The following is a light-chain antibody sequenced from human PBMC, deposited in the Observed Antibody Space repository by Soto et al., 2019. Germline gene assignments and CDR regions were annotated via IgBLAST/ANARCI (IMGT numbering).Light chain of an antibody. Sequence: ALTQPASVSGSPGQSITISCTATSSDVGSFNYVSWYQHHPGKAPKLMIYEVTSRPSGVSNRFSGSKSGNTASLTISGLQAEDEADYYCSSYTSSRAYVFGIGTKVTVL. V-gene: IGLV2-14*01. CDR1: SSDVGSFNY. CDR2: EVT. CDR3: SSYTSSRAYV. J-gene: IGLJ1*01.